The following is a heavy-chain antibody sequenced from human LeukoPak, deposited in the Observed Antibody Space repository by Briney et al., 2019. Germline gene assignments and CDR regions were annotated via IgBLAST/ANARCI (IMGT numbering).Heavy chain of an antibody. J-gene: IGHJ4*02. Sequence: GGSLRLSCAASGFTFSSYSMNWVRQAPGKGLEWVAVISFDGSNKYYGDSVKGRFTISRDNSKNTLYLQMNSLRAEDTAVHYCTRVGGYYDILTGPFDSWGQGTLVTVSS. CDR1: GFTFSSYS. CDR3: TRVGGYYDILTGPFDS. CDR2: ISFDGSNK. V-gene: IGHV3-30*03. D-gene: IGHD3-9*01.